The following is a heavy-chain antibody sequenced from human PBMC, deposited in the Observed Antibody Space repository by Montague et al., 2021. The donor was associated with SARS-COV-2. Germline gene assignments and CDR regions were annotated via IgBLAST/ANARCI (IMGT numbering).Heavy chain of an antibody. CDR1: GDSISTDNW. D-gene: IGHD1-26*01. CDR3: ARKGGGRSDLAS. CDR2: IYHTGST. J-gene: IGHJ5*02. V-gene: IGHV4-4*02. Sequence: SETRSLTCAVSGDSISTDNWRTWVRLPPGKVLGWVGEIYHTGSTNYKPSPNSRVSMSDDQSWHQFSLRLASVTAADTAIYYCARKGGGRSDLASWGQGTLVTVSS.